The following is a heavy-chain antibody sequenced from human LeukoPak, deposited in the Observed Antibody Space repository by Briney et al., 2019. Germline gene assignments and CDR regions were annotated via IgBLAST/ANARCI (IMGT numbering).Heavy chain of an antibody. CDR1: GGSISGSSYY. CDR2: IYYSGST. CDR3: ARSSIKRSWFDP. D-gene: IGHD3-10*01. V-gene: IGHV4-39*01. J-gene: IGHJ5*02. Sequence: SETLSLTCTVSGGSISGSSYYWGWIRQPPGKGLEWIGSIYYSGSTYYNPSLKSRVTISVDTSKNQFSLKLNSVTATDTAVYYCARSSIKRSWFDPWGQGTLVTVSS.